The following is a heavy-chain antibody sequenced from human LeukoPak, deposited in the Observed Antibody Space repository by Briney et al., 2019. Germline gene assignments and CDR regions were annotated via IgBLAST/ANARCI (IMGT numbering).Heavy chain of an antibody. V-gene: IGHV3-9*03. CDR3: AKVSNYYYYYMDV. CDR1: GFTFDDYA. CDR2: ISWNSGSI. J-gene: IGHJ6*03. Sequence: GRSLRLSCAASGFTFDDYAMHWVRQAPGKGLEWVSGISWNSGSIGYADSVKGRFTISRDNAKNSLYPQMNSLRAEDMALYYCAKVSNYYYYYMDVWGKGTTVTVSS.